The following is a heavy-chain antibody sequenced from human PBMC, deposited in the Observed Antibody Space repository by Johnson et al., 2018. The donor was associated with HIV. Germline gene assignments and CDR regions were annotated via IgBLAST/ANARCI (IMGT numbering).Heavy chain of an antibody. Sequence: QMQLVESGGGVVQPGRSLRLSCAASGFTFSYYGMHWVRQAPGKGLEWVAVIWYDGSNKNYADSVKGGFTISRDNSKNTLYLQMNSLRAEDTAVYYCAKPLEMATISDAFDIWGQGTMVTVSS. CDR2: IWYDGSNK. J-gene: IGHJ3*02. CDR1: GFTFSYYG. V-gene: IGHV3-33*06. CDR3: AKPLEMATISDAFDI. D-gene: IGHD5-24*01.